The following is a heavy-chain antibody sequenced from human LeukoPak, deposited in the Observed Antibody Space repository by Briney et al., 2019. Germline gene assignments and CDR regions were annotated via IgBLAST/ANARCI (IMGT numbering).Heavy chain of an antibody. CDR1: GFTLSDFW. CDR2: IKQDGSEK. J-gene: IGHJ4*02. D-gene: IGHD3-10*01. Sequence: GGSLRLSCAGSGFTLSDFWMSWVRQAPGKGLEWVANIKQDGSEKYYVDSVKGRFTISRDNAKNSLYLQMNSLRAEDTAVYYCARYYYGSGSYYYEIYFDYWGQGTLVTVSS. CDR3: ARYYYGSGSYYYEIYFDY. V-gene: IGHV3-7*05.